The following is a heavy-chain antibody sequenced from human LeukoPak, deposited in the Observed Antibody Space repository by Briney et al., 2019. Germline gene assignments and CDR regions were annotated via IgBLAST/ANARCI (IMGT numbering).Heavy chain of an antibody. CDR1: GFTFTNVW. J-gene: IGHJ1*01. CDR3: STLRGEWGLQH. CDR2: IISISGGGTS. D-gene: IGHD3-10*01. Sequence: GGSLRLSCTAAGFTFTNVWMRWVRQAPGKGLEWVGRIISISGGGTSDYPAPVKGRFTISRDDSKNTLYLQMNSLKTEDTAVYYGSTLRGEWGLQHRGQGSLVTVSS. V-gene: IGHV3-15*01.